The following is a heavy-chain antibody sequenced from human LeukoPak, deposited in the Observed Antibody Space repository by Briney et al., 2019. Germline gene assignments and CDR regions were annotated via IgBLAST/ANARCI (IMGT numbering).Heavy chain of an antibody. CDR3: AKNYDFWSGYYTLLFDY. CDR2: ISSSSSYI. J-gene: IGHJ4*02. Sequence: GGSLRLSCAASGFTFSSYSMNWVRQAPGKGLEWVSSISSSSSYIYYADSVKGRFTISRDNAKNSLYLQMNSLRAEDTAVYYCAKNYDFWSGYYTLLFDYWGQGTLVTVSS. D-gene: IGHD3-3*01. CDR1: GFTFSSYS. V-gene: IGHV3-21*04.